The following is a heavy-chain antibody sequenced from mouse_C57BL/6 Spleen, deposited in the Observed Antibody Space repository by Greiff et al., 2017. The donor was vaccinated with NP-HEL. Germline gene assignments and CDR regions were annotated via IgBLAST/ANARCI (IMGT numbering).Heavy chain of an antibody. J-gene: IGHJ4*01. V-gene: IGHV1-69*01. Sequence: QVQLQQSGAELVMPGASVKLSCKASGYTFTSYWMHWVKQRPGQGLEWIGEIDPSDSYTNYNQKFKGKSTLTVDKSSSTAYMQLSSLTSEDSAVYYCARGYDGYSYAMDYWGQGTSVTVSS. D-gene: IGHD2-3*01. CDR3: ARGYDGYSYAMDY. CDR2: IDPSDSYT. CDR1: GYTFTSYW.